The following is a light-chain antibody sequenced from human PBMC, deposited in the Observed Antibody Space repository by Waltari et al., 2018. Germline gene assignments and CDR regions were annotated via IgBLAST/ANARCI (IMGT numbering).Light chain of an antibody. J-gene: IGLJ2*01. V-gene: IGLV1-47*01. CDR3: AAWDDSLTGSVL. CDR2: RTN. CDR1: SSNIGSNY. Sequence: QSVLTQPPSASGAPGQRVTISCSGRSSNIGSNYVFWYPQLPGTAPKLLIPRTNQRPSWVPDRFSGSKSGTSASLAISGLRPEDEAVYYCAAWDDSLTGSVLFGGGTKLTVL.